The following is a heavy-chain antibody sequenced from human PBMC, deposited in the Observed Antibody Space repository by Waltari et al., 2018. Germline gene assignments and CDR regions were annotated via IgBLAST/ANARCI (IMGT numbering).Heavy chain of an antibody. CDR2: IYYSGST. D-gene: IGHD2-2*01. CDR1: GGSISSSSYY. V-gene: IGHV4-39*07. Sequence: QLQLQESGPGLVKPSETLSLTCTVSGGSISSSSYYWGWIRQPPGKGLEWIGSIYYSGSTYYNPSLKSRVTISVDTSKNQFSLKLSSVTAADTAVYYCARLGIPQVIVVVPADDLEDFDYWGHGTLVTVSS. J-gene: IGHJ4*01. CDR3: ARLGIPQVIVVVPADDLEDFDY.